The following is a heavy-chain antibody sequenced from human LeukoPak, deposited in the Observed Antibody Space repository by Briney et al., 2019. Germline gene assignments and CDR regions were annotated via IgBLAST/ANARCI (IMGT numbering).Heavy chain of an antibody. D-gene: IGHD6-25*01. J-gene: IGHJ4*02. CDR2: INPNSGVI. Sequence: GASVKVSCKASGYSLTAYYMHWVRQAPGQGLEWMGWINPNSGVIKYAQKFQGRVTMTRDTSISTAYMGLSRLSSDDTAVYYCAREAGYSNGLDYWGQGTLVTVSS. CDR1: GYSLTAYY. CDR3: AREAGYSNGLDY. V-gene: IGHV1-2*02.